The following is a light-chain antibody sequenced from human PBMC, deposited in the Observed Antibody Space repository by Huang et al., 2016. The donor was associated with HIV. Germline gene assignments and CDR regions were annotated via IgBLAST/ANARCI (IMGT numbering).Light chain of an antibody. CDR2: GVS. CDR1: QSVSSN. CDR3: HQYNKWPPLT. V-gene: IGKV3-15*01. J-gene: IGKJ4*01. Sequence: EIEMTQSPATLSVSPGERATLSCRASQSVSSNLAWYQQKPGQAPRLLIYGVSTRATGIPATFSGSGSGTEFILTISSLQSEDFALYYCHQYNKWPPLTFGGGTKVEIK.